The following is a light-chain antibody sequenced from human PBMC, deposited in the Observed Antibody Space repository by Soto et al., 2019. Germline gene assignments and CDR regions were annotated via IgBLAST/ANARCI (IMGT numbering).Light chain of an antibody. CDR3: MQPIRTPLT. J-gene: IGKJ4*01. Sequence: DIVMTQSPLSLPVTPGEPASISCRSSQSLLHSNGYNYLDWYLQKPGQSPQLLSYLGSNRPSGVPARFSGSGSGTDFTLTISRVEAEDVAVYYCMQPIRTPLTFGGGTKVEIK. CDR1: QSLLHSNGYNY. V-gene: IGKV2-28*01. CDR2: LGS.